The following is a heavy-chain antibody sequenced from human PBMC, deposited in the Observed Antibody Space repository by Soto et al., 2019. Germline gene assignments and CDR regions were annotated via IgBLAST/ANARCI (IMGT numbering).Heavy chain of an antibody. CDR2: FIAMLGTP. V-gene: IGHV1-69*01. CDR1: GGTFGIHG. Sequence: VKVGCTASGGTFGIHGIAWVRQAPGQGLEWMGGFIAMLGTPNYAKKVQGRATISGDESLTSSYLELRSLRSEDNGVYFCAGGAMDNFDYWGQGTLVSVSS. CDR3: AGGAMDNFDY. J-gene: IGHJ4*02. D-gene: IGHD5-18*01.